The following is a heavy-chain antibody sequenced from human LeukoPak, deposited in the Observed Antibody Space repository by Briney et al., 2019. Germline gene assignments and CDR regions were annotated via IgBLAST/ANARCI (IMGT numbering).Heavy chain of an antibody. CDR3: AKDEAGHNDY. V-gene: IGHV3-30*18. Sequence: GGSLRLSCAASGFTFGSYGMHWVRQAPGKGLEWVAVISYDGSNKYYADSVKGRFTISRDNSKNTLYLQMNSLRAEDTAVYYCAKDEAGHNDYWGQGTLVTVSS. CDR2: ISYDGSNK. D-gene: IGHD6-19*01. CDR1: GFTFGSYG. J-gene: IGHJ4*02.